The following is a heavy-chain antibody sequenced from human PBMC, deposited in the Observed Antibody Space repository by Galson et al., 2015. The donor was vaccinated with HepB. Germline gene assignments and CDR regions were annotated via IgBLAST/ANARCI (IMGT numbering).Heavy chain of an antibody. J-gene: IGHJ6*02. CDR1: GDSLSSSNSS. CDR2: IYYTGNT. V-gene: IGHV4-39*02. D-gene: IGHD1-1*01. CDR3: ARATTETLTYGMDV. Sequence: ETLSLTCSVSGDSLSSSNSSWVWVRQPPGKGLEWIASIYYTGNTYYNPSLKSRVTISVDASKIHSSLKLSSVTAADTAVYYCARATTETLTYGMDVWGQGTTVTVSS.